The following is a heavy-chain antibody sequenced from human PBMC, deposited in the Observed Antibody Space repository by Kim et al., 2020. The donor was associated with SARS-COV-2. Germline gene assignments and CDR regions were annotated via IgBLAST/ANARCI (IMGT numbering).Heavy chain of an antibody. V-gene: IGHV4-34*01. D-gene: IGHD3-22*01. CDR1: GGSFSGYY. CDR3: ARDTSYYYDSSGYLDAFDI. J-gene: IGHJ3*02. Sequence: SETLSLTCAVYGGSFSGYYWSWIRQPPGKGLEWIGEINHSGSTNYNQSLKSRVTISVDTSKNQFSLKLSSVTAADTAVYYCARDTSYYYDSSGYLDAFDIWGQGTMVTVSS. CDR2: INHSGST.